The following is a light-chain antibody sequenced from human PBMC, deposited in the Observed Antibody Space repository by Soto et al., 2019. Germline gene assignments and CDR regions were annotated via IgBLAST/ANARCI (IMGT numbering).Light chain of an antibody. CDR3: FSYAGDSVYV. Sequence: QSGLTQPASGSGSPRQSITISWTGTNSDVCSYNLVSGFQQHPGKAPKLVIYEVTKRPSGVSDRFSGSKYGNTDSLPISGLQAEDEADYYCFSYAGDSVYVFGTGTKVTAL. V-gene: IGLV2-23*02. CDR2: EVT. CDR1: NSDVCSYNL. J-gene: IGLJ1*01.